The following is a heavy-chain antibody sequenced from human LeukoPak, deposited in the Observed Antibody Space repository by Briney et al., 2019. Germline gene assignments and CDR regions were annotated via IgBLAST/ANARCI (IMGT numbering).Heavy chain of an antibody. J-gene: IGHJ4*02. CDR3: ARGLDSSGYYYVDY. CDR1: GGSFSGYY. D-gene: IGHD3-22*01. Sequence: SETLSLTCAVYGGSFSGYYWSWIRQPPGKGLEWRGEINHSGSTNYNPSLKSRVTISVDTSKNQFSLKLSSVTAADTAVYYCARGLDSSGYYYVDYWGQGTLVTVSS. CDR2: INHSGST. V-gene: IGHV4-34*01.